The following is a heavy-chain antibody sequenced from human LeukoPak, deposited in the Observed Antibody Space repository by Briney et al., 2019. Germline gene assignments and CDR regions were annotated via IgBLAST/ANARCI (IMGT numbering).Heavy chain of an antibody. Sequence: GGSLRLSRAASGFTFSDYTMNWVRQAPGKGLEWVSSISSGGTYKYYADSVKGRFTISRDNAQNSLYLQMNSLRAEDSSVYYCARPTTVTTISADAFDIWGQGTMVTVSS. J-gene: IGHJ3*02. CDR3: ARPTTVTTISADAFDI. CDR2: ISSGGTYK. CDR1: GFTFSDYT. V-gene: IGHV3-21*01. D-gene: IGHD4-17*01.